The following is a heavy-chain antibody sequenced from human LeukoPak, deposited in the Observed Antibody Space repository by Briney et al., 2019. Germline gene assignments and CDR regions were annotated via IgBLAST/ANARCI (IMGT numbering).Heavy chain of an antibody. CDR3: ATAGAGFDT. CDR1: GFTFNDYY. Sequence: GGSLRLSCAASGFTFNDYYMSWIRQAPGKGLEWLSYINIGGTNTHYADSVKGRFTISRDNAKKSLYLEMNKLRAEDTAVYYCATAGAGFDTWGQGVLVTVSS. CDR2: INIGGTNT. J-gene: IGHJ5*02. V-gene: IGHV3-11*01.